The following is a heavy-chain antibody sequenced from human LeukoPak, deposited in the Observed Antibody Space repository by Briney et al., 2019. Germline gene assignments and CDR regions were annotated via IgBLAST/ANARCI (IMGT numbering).Heavy chain of an antibody. CDR1: GFTFSSYA. J-gene: IGHJ4*02. Sequence: PGGSLRLSCAASGFTFSSYAMHWVRQAPGKGLEWVAVISYDGSNKYYADSVKGRFTISRDNSKNTLYLQMNSLRAEDTAVYYCARDSLAAADHPFDYWGQGTLVTVSS. CDR3: ARDSLAAADHPFDY. D-gene: IGHD6-13*01. CDR2: ISYDGSNK. V-gene: IGHV3-30-3*01.